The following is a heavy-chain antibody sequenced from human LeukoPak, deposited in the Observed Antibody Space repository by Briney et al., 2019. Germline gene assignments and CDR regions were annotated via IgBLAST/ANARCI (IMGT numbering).Heavy chain of an antibody. J-gene: IGHJ4*02. CDR3: AKGSNYDFWSGYSENFDY. V-gene: IGHV3-23*01. CDR1: GFTFSSYA. Sequence: GGSLRLSCAASGFTFSSYAMSWVCQAPGKGLEWVSAISGSGGSTYYADSVKGRFTISRDNSKNTLYLQMNSLRAEDTAVYYCAKGSNYDFWSGYSENFDYWGQGTLVTVSS. D-gene: IGHD3-3*01. CDR2: ISGSGGST.